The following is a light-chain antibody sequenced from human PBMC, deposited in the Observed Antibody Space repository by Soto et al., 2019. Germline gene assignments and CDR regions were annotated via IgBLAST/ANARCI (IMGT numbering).Light chain of an antibody. V-gene: IGLV2-14*03. J-gene: IGLJ2*01. Sequence: SALTQPASVSGSPGQSITISCTGTSSDVGLYNYVSWYQQHPGKAPKVMIYDVSNRPSGVSNRFSGSKSGNTASLTISGLQAEDEADYYCSSHTSSSTLVFGRGTKLTVL. CDR2: DVS. CDR3: SSHTSSSTLV. CDR1: SSDVGLYNY.